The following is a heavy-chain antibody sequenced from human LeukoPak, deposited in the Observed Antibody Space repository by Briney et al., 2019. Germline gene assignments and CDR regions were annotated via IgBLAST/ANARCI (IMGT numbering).Heavy chain of an antibody. CDR3: ARAYDFWSCYSALYYFDY. V-gene: IGHV1-8*03. Sequence: ASVKVSCKASGYTFTSYDNNWVRQATGQGLEWMGWMNTNSGNTGYAQKFQGRVTITRNTSISTAYMELSSLRSEDTAVYYCARAYDFWSCYSALYYFDYWGQGTLVTVSS. D-gene: IGHD3-3*01. CDR2: MNTNSGNT. J-gene: IGHJ4*02. CDR1: GYTFTSYD.